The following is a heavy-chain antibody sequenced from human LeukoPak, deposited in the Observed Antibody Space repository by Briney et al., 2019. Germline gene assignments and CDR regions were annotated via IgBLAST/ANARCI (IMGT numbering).Heavy chain of an antibody. D-gene: IGHD2-2*01. CDR3: ARRVVPAAKCFQH. Sequence: GRSLRLSCAASGFTFSSYAMSWVRQAPGKGLEWVSAISGSGGSTYYADSVKGRFTISRDNSKNTLYLQMNSLRAEDTAVYYCARRVVPAAKCFQHWGQGTLVTVSS. J-gene: IGHJ1*01. CDR1: GFTFSSYA. V-gene: IGHV3-23*01. CDR2: ISGSGGST.